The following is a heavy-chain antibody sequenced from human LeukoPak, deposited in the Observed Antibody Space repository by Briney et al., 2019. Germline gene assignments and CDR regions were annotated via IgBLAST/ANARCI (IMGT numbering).Heavy chain of an antibody. V-gene: IGHV5-51*01. D-gene: IGHD3-22*01. CDR2: IYPGDSDT. Sequence: GESLKISCKGSGYSFTAYWIGWVRQMPGKGLEWMGNIYPGDSDTRYSLSFQGQVTISADKSITTAYLQWSSLRASDTAIYYYARRWYDSSGYSRHFDYWGQGTLVTVPS. J-gene: IGHJ4*02. CDR1: GYSFTAYW. CDR3: ARRWYDSSGYSRHFDY.